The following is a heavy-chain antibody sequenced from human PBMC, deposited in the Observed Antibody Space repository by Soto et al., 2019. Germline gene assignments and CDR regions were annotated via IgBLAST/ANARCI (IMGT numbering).Heavy chain of an antibody. CDR3: TRDMPHRPPTYGSGSYYNGANPYYYYYGMDV. J-gene: IGHJ6*02. Sequence: GGSLRLSCTASGVTFGDYAMSWFRQAPGKGLEWVGFIRSKAYGGTTEYAASVKGRFTISRDDSKSIAYLQMNSLKTEDTAVYYCTRDMPHRPPTYGSGSYYNGANPYYYYYGMDVWGQGTTVTVSS. V-gene: IGHV3-49*03. CDR1: GVTFGDYA. D-gene: IGHD3-10*01. CDR2: IRSKAYGGTT.